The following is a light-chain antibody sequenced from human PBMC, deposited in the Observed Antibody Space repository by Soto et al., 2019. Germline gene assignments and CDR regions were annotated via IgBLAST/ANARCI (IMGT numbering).Light chain of an antibody. CDR1: QSISTY. J-gene: IGKJ5*01. V-gene: IGKV1-39*01. CDR3: QQSYSTPPIT. Sequence: DIQMTQSPSSLSAFVGDRVTITCRASQSISTYLNWYQQKPGKAPNLLIYAASSLRSGVPSRFSGGGSGTDFTLTISSLQPEDFATYYCQQSYSTPPITFGQGTRLEIK. CDR2: AAS.